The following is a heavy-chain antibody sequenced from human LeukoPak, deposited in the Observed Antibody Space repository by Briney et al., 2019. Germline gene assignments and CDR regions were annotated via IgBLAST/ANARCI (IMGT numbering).Heavy chain of an antibody. J-gene: IGHJ4*02. V-gene: IGHV4-59*08. CDR1: GGSISSYS. D-gene: IGHD3-22*01. CDR2: IYYSGST. CDR3: ARLRYYDSSGYYPYYFDY. Sequence: PSETLSLTCTVSGGSISSYSWSWIRQPPGKGLGWIGYIYYSGSTNYNPSLKSRVTISVDTSKNQFSLKLSSVTAADTAVYYCARLRYYDSSGYYPYYFDYWGQGTLVTVSS.